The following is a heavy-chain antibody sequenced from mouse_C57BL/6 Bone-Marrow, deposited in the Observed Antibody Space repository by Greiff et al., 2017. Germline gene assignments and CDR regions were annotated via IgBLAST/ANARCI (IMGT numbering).Heavy chain of an antibody. D-gene: IGHD1-1*02. CDR2: ISNGGGST. J-gene: IGHJ4*01. Sequence: DVKLVESGGGLVQPGGSLKLSCAASGFTFSDYYMYWVRQTPEKRLEWVAYISNGGGSTYYPDTVQGRFTISRDNANNTLYLQISRLKSGGTAMEYCAGHPICGHAMGGWGQGTSVTVSS. CDR3: AGHPICGHAMGG. V-gene: IGHV5-12*01. CDR1: GFTFSDYY.